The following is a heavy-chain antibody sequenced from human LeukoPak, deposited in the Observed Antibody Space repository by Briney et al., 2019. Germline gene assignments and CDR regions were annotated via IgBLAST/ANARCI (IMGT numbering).Heavy chain of an antibody. CDR3: ARRLDV. CDR2: INHSGST. J-gene: IGHJ6*02. CDR1: GGSFSGYY. V-gene: IGHV4-34*01. Sequence: SETLSLTCAVYGGSFSGYYWILIRQSPGKGLEWIGEINHSGSTNYNPSLKSRVTISVDTSKNQFSLRLASVTAADTAVYYCARRLDVWGQGTTVTVSS.